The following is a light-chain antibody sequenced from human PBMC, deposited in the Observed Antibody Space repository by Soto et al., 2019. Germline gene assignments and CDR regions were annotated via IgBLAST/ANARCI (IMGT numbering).Light chain of an antibody. Sequence: QSALTQPASVSGSPGESITISCTGSSSDVGTYNLVTWYQQHPGRVPRLILYEGNKRPSGVSSHFSASKSGNTASLTISGLEAEDEADYFCCSYAPSRTLLFGGGTKLTVL. CDR2: EGN. CDR3: CSYAPSRTLL. J-gene: IGLJ2*01. V-gene: IGLV2-23*01. CDR1: SSDVGTYNL.